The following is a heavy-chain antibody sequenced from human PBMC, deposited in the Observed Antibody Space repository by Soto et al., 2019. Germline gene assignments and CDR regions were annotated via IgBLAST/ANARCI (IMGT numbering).Heavy chain of an antibody. J-gene: IGHJ4*02. CDR2: ISYSGST. CDR3: ARADPDASVGY. D-gene: IGHD2-15*01. V-gene: IGHV4-59*01. CDR1: GGSMSSYY. Sequence: SETLSLTCTVSGGSMSSYYWTWLRQSPGRGLEWIGYISYSGSTYYNPSLKSRVTISADTSKNQFSLRMNSMIAADTAVYYCARADPDASVGYWGQGTLVTVS.